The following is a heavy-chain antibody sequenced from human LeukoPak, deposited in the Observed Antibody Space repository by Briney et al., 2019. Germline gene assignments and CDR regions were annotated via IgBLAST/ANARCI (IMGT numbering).Heavy chain of an antibody. CDR3: ARPSLYYDSSGYYYVDYYYGMDV. CDR2: ISAYNGNT. CDR1: GYTFTSYG. V-gene: IGHV1-18*01. D-gene: IGHD3-22*01. Sequence: ASVKVSCKASGYTFTSYGISWVRQAPGQGLEWMGWISAYNGNTNYAQKLQGRVTMTTDTSTSTAYMELRSLRSDDTAVYYCARPSLYYDSSGYYYVDYYYGMDVWGQGTTVTLSS. J-gene: IGHJ6*02.